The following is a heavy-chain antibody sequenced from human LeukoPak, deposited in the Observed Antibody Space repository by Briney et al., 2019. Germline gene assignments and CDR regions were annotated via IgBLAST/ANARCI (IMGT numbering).Heavy chain of an antibody. J-gene: IGHJ4*02. CDR2: IYHTGST. D-gene: IGHD1-26*01. Sequence: SETLSLTCAVSGVSITTNNKWWNWARRPPGKGLEWIGEIYHTGSTNFNPSLRSRVAISIDKSKSQISLNLSSVTAADTAVYYCARGLAWALDSWGQGSQVTVSS. V-gene: IGHV4-4*02. CDR3: ARGLAWALDS. CDR1: GVSITTNNKW.